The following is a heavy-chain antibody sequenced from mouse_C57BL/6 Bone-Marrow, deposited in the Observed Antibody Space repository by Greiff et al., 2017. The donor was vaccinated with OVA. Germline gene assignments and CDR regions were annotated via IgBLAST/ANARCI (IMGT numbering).Heavy chain of an antibody. J-gene: IGHJ2*01. D-gene: IGHD2-4*01. CDR1: GFTFSDYG. CDR2: ISSGSSTI. Sequence: EVQLVESGGGLVKPGGSLKLSCAASGFTFSDYGMHWVRQAPEKGLEWVAYISSGSSTIYYADTVKGRFTISRDNAKNTLFLQMTSLRSEHTAMYYCARSDYDYFDYWGQGTTLTVSS. CDR3: ARSDYDYFDY. V-gene: IGHV5-17*01.